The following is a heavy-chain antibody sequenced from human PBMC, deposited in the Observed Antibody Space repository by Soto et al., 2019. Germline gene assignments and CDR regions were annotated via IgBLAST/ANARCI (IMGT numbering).Heavy chain of an antibody. CDR2: IYHSGST. D-gene: IGHD1-1*01. Sequence: SETLSLTCAVSGNSISSDYYWGWIRQPPGKGLEWIGSIYHSGSTYYNPSLKSRVTISVDTSKNRFSLKMSSVTAADTAVYYCARLRQLGELDYWGQGTLVNAPQ. CDR1: GNSISSDYY. CDR3: ARLRQLGELDY. V-gene: IGHV4-38-2*01. J-gene: IGHJ4*02.